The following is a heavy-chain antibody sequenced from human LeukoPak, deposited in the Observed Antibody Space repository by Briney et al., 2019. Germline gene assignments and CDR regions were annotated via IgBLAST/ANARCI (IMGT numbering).Heavy chain of an antibody. D-gene: IGHD6-13*01. CDR3: KSGGAAPGSFDN. Sequence: GGSLRLSCAASGFTFSDYWMSWMRQAPGKGLEWVGNIKYDGDEEYYVDSVKGRFTISRDNAKNSLYLQLNSLRVEDTAVYYCKSGGAAPGSFDNWGQGTLVTVSP. CDR2: IKYDGDEE. CDR1: GFTFSDYW. J-gene: IGHJ4*02. V-gene: IGHV3-7*01.